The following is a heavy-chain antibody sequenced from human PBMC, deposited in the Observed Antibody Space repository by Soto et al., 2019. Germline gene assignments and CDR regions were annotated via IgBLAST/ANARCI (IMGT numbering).Heavy chain of an antibody. CDR1: GFSLATVGEG. Sequence: QITLKESGPTLGKPTQTLSLTCTVSGFSLATVGEGVGWVRQPPGKALEWLALIYWNDEKRFSPSLESRLTLTKDTSQNLVVLTMTNMNSVDTADYFCVHSRPWGNYRQGRFDTWGQGTLVTVSS. D-gene: IGHD3-16*02. V-gene: IGHV2-5*01. CDR3: VHSRPWGNYRQGRFDT. CDR2: IYWNDEK. J-gene: IGHJ5*02.